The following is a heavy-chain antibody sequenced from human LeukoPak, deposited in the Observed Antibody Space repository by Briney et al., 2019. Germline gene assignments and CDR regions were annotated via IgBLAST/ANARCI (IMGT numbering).Heavy chain of an antibody. J-gene: IGHJ6*03. CDR1: GFTFSSYS. Sequence: GGSLRLSCAASGFTFSSYSMNWVRQAPGKGLEWVSYISSSSSTIYYADSVKGRFTISRDNAKNSLYLQMNSLRIEDTAVYYCARAQARFKVWNYYYMDVWGKGTTVTVSS. V-gene: IGHV3-48*01. CDR3: ARAQARFKVWNYYYMDV. CDR2: ISSSSSTI. D-gene: IGHD2-21*01.